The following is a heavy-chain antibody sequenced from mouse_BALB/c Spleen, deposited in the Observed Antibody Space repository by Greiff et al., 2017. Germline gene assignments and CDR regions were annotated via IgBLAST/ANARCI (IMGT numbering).Heavy chain of an antibody. J-gene: IGHJ3*01. CDR2: ISTYYGNT. Sequence: QVTLKESGPELVRPGVSVKISCKGSSYTFTDYAMHWVKQSHAKSLEWIGVISTYYGNTNYNQKFKGKATMTVDKSSSTAYMELARLTSEDSAVYYCASDGYYGFAYWGQGTLVTVSA. V-gene: IGHV1-67*01. CDR3: ASDGYYGFAY. CDR1: SYTFTDYA. D-gene: IGHD2-3*01.